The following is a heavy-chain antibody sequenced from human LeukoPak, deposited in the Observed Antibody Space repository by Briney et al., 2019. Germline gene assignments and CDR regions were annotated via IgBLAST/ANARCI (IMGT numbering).Heavy chain of an antibody. J-gene: IGHJ4*02. CDR2: INHSGST. D-gene: IGHD5-18*01. Sequence: SETLSLTCAVYGGSFSGYYWSWIRQPPGKGLEWIGEINHSGSTNYDPSPKSRVTISVDTSKNQFSLKLSSVTAADTAVYYCARARIQLWLRRGYYFDYWGQGTLVTVSS. CDR1: GGSFSGYY. V-gene: IGHV4-34*01. CDR3: ARARIQLWLRRGYYFDY.